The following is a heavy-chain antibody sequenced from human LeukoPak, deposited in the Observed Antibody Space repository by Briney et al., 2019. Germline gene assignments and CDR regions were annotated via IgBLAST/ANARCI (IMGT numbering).Heavy chain of an antibody. V-gene: IGHV3-23*01. CDR2: LSGSGDTT. Sequence: GGSLRLSCAASGFSFSSFAMSWVRQAPGKGLEWVSGLSGSGDTTYYAGSAKGRFTISRDNSKNTLYLEMNSLRADDTAVYYCAKSRTDYWGAGSYVGGLDYWGQGALVTVSS. J-gene: IGHJ4*02. D-gene: IGHD3-10*01. CDR1: GFSFSSFA. CDR3: AKSRTDYWGAGSYVGGLDY.